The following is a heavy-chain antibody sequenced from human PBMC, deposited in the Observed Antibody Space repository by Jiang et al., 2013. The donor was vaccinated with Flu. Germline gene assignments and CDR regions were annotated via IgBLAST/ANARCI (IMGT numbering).Heavy chain of an antibody. V-gene: IGHV3-30-3*01. J-gene: IGHJ6*02. Sequence: VQLVESGGGVVQPGRSLRLSCAASGFTFSSYAMHWVRQAPGKGLEWVAVISYDGSNKYYADSVKGRFTISRDNSKNTLYLQMNSLRAEDTAVYYCARDLGGTTVTSYGMDVWGQGTTVTVSS. CDR1: GFTFSSYA. D-gene: IGHD4-17*01. CDR3: ARDLGGTTVTSYGMDV. CDR2: ISYDGSNK.